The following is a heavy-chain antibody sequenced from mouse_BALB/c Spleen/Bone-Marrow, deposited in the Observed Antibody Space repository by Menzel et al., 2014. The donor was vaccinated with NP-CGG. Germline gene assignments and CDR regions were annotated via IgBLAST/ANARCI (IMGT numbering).Heavy chain of an antibody. J-gene: IGHJ2*01. D-gene: IGHD1-1*01. V-gene: IGHV5-17*02. CDR2: ISRASSTI. Sequence: DANLMESGGGLVQSGGSRKLSCAASGFILSSSAMHWLPQAPEKGLEWVANISRASSTIYYADIVMGRFTISRDKPKNPLFLQMTTLRSKCTAMYYCAKSGSNTGYYDYWGQGTTLTVSS. CDR3: AKSGSNTGYYDY. CDR1: GFILSSSA.